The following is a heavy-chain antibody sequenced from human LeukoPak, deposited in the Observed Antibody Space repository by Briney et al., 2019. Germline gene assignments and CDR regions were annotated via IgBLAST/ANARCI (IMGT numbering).Heavy chain of an antibody. D-gene: IGHD3-9*01. J-gene: IGHJ3*02. Sequence: GGSLRLSCAASRFTFSRYSMNWVRQAPGKGLEWVSYISGSNTNIKYADSVRGRFTISRDNAKNSLYLQMNSLRDEDTAVYYCARDDKHAFGIWGQGTMVTVSS. CDR2: ISGSNTNI. CDR1: RFTFSRYS. CDR3: ARDDKHAFGI. V-gene: IGHV3-48*02.